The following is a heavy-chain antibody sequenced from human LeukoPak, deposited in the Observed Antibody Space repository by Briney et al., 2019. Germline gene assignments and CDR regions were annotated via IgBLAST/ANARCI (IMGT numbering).Heavy chain of an antibody. Sequence: GASVKVSCKASGYTFTSYAMHWVRQAPGQRLEWMGWINAGNGNTKYSQKFQGRVTITRATSASTAYMELSSLRSEDTAVYYCARVTYDSSGYYGVYWFDPWGQGTLVTVSS. CDR3: ARVTYDSSGYYGVYWFDP. J-gene: IGHJ5*02. D-gene: IGHD3-22*01. CDR2: INAGNGNT. V-gene: IGHV1-3*01. CDR1: GYTFTSYA.